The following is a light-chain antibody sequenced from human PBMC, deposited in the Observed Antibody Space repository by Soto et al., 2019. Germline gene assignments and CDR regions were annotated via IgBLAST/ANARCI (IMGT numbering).Light chain of an antibody. CDR3: SSDTISSTHSV. V-gene: IGLV2-14*01. Sequence: QSALTQPASVSGSPGQSITISCTGTSSDVGSYNYVSWYQQHPGKAPKLMIYEVSNRPSGVSNRFSGSKSGNTASLPISGLQAEDEAAYYCSSDTISSTHSVFGGGTKLTVL. CDR2: EVS. J-gene: IGLJ3*02. CDR1: SSDVGSYNY.